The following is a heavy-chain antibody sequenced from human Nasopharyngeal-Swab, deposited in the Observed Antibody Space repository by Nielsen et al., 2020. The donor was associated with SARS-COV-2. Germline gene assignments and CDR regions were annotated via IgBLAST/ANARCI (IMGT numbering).Heavy chain of an antibody. CDR3: ARDLPSLSRWKVDDY. CDR2: IYHSGST. J-gene: IGHJ4*02. V-gene: IGHV4-38-2*02. D-gene: IGHD1-1*01. CDR1: GYSISSGHY. Sequence: SETLSLTCIVSGYSISSGHYWGWIRQPPGKGLEWIGSIYHSGSTYYNPSLKSRVTISVDTSKNQFSLKLSSVTAADTAVYYCARDLPSLSRWKVDDYWGQGTLVTVSS.